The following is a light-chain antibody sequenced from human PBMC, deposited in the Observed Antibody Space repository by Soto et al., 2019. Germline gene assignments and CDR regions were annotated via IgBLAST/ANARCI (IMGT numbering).Light chain of an antibody. Sequence: DSQMTQSPSTLSASVGDRVTSTCRASQTIDSWLAWYQQRPGKPPNLLIYKASTLASGVPSRFSGSGSGTEFTLTINSLQPDDFATYYCQQYHIYSGTFGQGTKVDIK. J-gene: IGKJ1*01. CDR3: QQYHIYSGT. V-gene: IGKV1-5*03. CDR2: KAS. CDR1: QTIDSW.